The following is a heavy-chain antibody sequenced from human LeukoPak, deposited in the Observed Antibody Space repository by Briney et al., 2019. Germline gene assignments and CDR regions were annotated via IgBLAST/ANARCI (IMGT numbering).Heavy chain of an antibody. V-gene: IGHV3-30*18. CDR3: AKTKYSGYDSHYYYYMDV. CDR2: ISYDGSNK. CDR1: GFTFSSYG. D-gene: IGHD5-12*01. J-gene: IGHJ6*03. Sequence: GGSLRLSCAASGFTFSSYGMHWVRQAPGKGLEWVAVISYDGSNKYYADSVKGRFTISRDNSKSTLYLQMNSLRAEDTAVYYCAKTKYSGYDSHYYYYMDVWGKGTTVTVSS.